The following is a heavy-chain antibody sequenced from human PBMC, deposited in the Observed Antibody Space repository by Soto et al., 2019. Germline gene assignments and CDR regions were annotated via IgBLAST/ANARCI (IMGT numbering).Heavy chain of an antibody. V-gene: IGHV1-69*01. CDR1: VGTFSSYS. Sequence: QVQLVQSGAEVKKPGSSVKVSCKASVGTFSSYSINWVRQAPEQGLEWMGEIIPIFGTANYAQTGQGRVPTTAGESTETADMELSSLRSEDTAVYYCASDGGRHSGVIDYWGQGTLVTVSS. CDR2: IIPIFGTA. CDR3: ASDGGRHSGVIDY. D-gene: IGHD1-26*01. J-gene: IGHJ4*02.